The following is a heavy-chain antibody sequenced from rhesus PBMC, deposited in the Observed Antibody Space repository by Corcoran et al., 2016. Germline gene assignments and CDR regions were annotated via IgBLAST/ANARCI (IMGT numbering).Heavy chain of an antibody. CDR3: ARGRDYWYFDL. Sequence: QVQLQESGPGLVKPSETLPLTCAVSGASISRNYWSWIRQNPGKGLEWIGYIYGDDPTTTYNPSLKSRVTISTYTSKNQFSLKLSSLTAADSAVYYCARGRDYWYFDLWGPGTPITISS. V-gene: IGHV4S2*01. CDR1: GASISRNY. J-gene: IGHJ2*01. CDR2: IYGDDPTT.